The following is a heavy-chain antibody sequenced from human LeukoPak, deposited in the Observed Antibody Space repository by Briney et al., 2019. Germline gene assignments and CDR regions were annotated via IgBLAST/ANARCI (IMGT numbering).Heavy chain of an antibody. CDR2: ISYDGSNK. V-gene: IGHV3-30*04. J-gene: IGHJ1*01. CDR1: GFTFSSYA. Sequence: GGSLRLSCAASGFTFSSYAMHWVRQAPAKGLEWVAVISYDGSNKYYADSVKGRFTISRDNSKDTLYLQMNSLRAEDTAVYYCARTPMIVVVRAEYFQHWGQGTLVTVSS. D-gene: IGHD3-22*01. CDR3: ARTPMIVVVRAEYFQH.